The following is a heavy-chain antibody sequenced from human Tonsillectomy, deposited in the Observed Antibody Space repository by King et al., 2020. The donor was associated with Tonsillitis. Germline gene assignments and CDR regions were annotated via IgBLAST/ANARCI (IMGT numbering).Heavy chain of an antibody. CDR2: IYYSWST. CDR1: GGSISSSSYY. J-gene: IGHJ4*02. CDR3: ARGSRLGIYYFDY. V-gene: IGHV4-39*01. D-gene: IGHD3-22*01. Sequence: QLQESGPGLVKPSETLSLTCTVSGGSISSSSYYWGWIRQPPGKGLEWIGSIYYSWSTYYNPSLKSRVTMSVDTSNNQFSLKLSSVTAADTAVYYCARGSRLGIYYFDYWGQGTLVTVSS.